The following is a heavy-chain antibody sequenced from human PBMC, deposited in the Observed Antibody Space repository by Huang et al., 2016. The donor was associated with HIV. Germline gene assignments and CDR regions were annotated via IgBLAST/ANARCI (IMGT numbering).Heavy chain of an antibody. V-gene: IGHV5-51*01. J-gene: IGHJ4*02. CDR3: ARGGHGYSFGY. D-gene: IGHD5-18*01. CDR2: IFPGDSDT. CDR1: GYTFTTYW. Sequence: EVQLVQSGAEVKKPGESLKFSCKASGYTFTTYWIGWVRQMPGKGLEWMGIIFPGDSDTKYSPSFQGHVTMSADTSINTAYLEWSSLKASDTAVYYCARGGHGYSFGYWGQGTLVTVSS.